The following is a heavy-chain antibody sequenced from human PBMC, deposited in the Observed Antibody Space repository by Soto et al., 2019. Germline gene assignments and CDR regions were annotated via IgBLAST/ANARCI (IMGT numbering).Heavy chain of an antibody. D-gene: IGHD6-19*01. V-gene: IGHV3-23*01. Sequence: GGSLRLSCAASGFTFSSYAMNWVRQAPGKGLEWVSAISGGGGSTYYADSVKGRFTISRDNSKNTLYLQMNSLRAEDMAVYYCAKSSSGWNWFDPWGQGTLVTVSS. J-gene: IGHJ5*02. CDR3: AKSSSGWNWFDP. CDR1: GFTFSSYA. CDR2: ISGGGGST.